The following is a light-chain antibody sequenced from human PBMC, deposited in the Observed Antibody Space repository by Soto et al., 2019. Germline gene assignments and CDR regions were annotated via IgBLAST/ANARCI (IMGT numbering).Light chain of an antibody. Sequence: EILWTQAPATISLSPWERATLSCRASQSVSSYLAWYQQKPGQAPRLLIYDASNRATGIPARFSGSGSGTDFTLTISSLEPEDFAVYYCQQRSNWPPITFGQGTRLEIK. V-gene: IGKV3-11*01. CDR1: QSVSSY. CDR2: DAS. CDR3: QQRSNWPPIT. J-gene: IGKJ5*01.